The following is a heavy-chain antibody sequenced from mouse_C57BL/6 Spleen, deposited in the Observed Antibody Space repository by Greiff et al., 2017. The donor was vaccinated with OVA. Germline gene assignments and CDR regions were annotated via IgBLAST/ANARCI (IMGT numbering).Heavy chain of an antibody. D-gene: IGHD2-1*01. CDR1: GYTFTSYW. CDR3: ARSGGNYPFAY. V-gene: IGHV1-52*01. Sequence: QVQLQQPGAELVRPGSSVKLSCKASGYTFTSYWMHWVKQRPIQGLEWIGNIDPSDSETHYNQKFKDKATLTVDKSSSTAYMQLSSLTSEDSAVDYCARSGGNYPFAYWGQGTLVTVAA. J-gene: IGHJ3*01. CDR2: IDPSDSET.